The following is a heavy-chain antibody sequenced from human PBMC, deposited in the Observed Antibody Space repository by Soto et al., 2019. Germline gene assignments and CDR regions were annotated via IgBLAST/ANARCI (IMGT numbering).Heavy chain of an antibody. D-gene: IGHD3-22*01. CDR1: GFTFSDYY. J-gene: IGHJ4*02. V-gene: IGHV3-33*03. CDR2: VWYNGNKK. Sequence: GGSLRLSCADSGFTFSDYYMTWVRQAPGKGLEWVADVWYNGNKKYYGDSVRGRFTISRDNSKNTLYLEMNSLRAEDTAVYYCVVDTSGLLDYWGQGTQVTVSS. CDR3: VVDTSGLLDY.